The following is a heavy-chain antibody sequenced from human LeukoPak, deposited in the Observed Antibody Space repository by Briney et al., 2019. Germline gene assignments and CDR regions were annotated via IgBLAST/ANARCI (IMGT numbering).Heavy chain of an antibody. CDR3: AKRRRYYYDSSGYYYGIDY. CDR2: ISGSGGST. Sequence: PGASLRLSCAASGFTFSSYAMSWVRQAPGKGLEWVSAISGSGGSTYYADSVKGRFTISRDNSKNTLYLQMNRLRAEDTAVYYCAKRRRYYYDSSGYYYGIDYWGQGTLVTVSS. J-gene: IGHJ4*02. CDR1: GFTFSSYA. V-gene: IGHV3-23*01. D-gene: IGHD3-22*01.